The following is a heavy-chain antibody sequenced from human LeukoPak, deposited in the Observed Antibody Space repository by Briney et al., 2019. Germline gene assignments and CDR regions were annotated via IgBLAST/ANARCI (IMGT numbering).Heavy chain of an antibody. J-gene: IGHJ5*02. V-gene: IGHV4-34*01. CDR1: GGSFSGYY. CDR2: INHSGST. Sequence: SETLSLTCAVYGGSFSGYYWSWIRQPPGKGLEWIGEINHSGSTNYNPSLKSRVRISVDTSKNQFSLKLSSVTAADTAVYYCARGRGEGRGISMVRGVRAPSYNWFDPWGHGTLVTVSS. CDR3: ARGRGEGRGISMVRGVRAPSYNWFDP. D-gene: IGHD3-10*01.